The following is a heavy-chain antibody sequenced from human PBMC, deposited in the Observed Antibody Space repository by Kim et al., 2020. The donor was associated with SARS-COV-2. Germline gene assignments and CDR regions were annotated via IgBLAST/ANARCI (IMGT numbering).Heavy chain of an antibody. V-gene: IGHV3-30-3*01. D-gene: IGHD6-19*01. Sequence: GGSLRLSCAASGFTFSSYAMHWVRQAPGKGLEWVAVISYDGSNKYYADSVKGRFTISRDNSKNTLYLQMNSLRAEDTAVYYCARDIPRAAIAVAPINYYYYGMDVWGQGTTVTVSS. CDR2: ISYDGSNK. CDR3: ARDIPRAAIAVAPINYYYYGMDV. CDR1: GFTFSSYA. J-gene: IGHJ6*02.